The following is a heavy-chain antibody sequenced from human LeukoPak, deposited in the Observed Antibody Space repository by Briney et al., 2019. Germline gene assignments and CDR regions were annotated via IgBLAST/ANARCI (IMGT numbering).Heavy chain of an antibody. D-gene: IGHD5/OR15-5a*01. J-gene: IGHJ4*02. CDR2: IYYSGTT. CDR1: GGSIRPYY. V-gene: IGHV4-59*01. Sequence: PETLSLTRSVSGGSIRPYYWSWIRQSPGKGVEWIGYIYYSGTTNYNPSLRSRVTISVDSSKNQFSLKLNSVTAPDTAIYYCARAVSFDNWGQGTLVTVSS. CDR3: ARAVSFDN.